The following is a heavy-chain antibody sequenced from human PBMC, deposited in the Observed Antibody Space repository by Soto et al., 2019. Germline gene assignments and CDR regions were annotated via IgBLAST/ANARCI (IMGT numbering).Heavy chain of an antibody. CDR2: ISYDGSNK. CDR3: ARDFRLANGDSKNYFDY. J-gene: IGHJ4*02. V-gene: IGHV3-30-3*01. CDR1: GFTFSSYA. Sequence: GGSLRLSCAASGFTFSSYAMHWVRQAPGKGLEWVAVISYDGSNKYYADSVKGRFTISRDNSKNTLYLQMNSLRAEDTAVYYCARDFRLANGDSKNYFDYWGQGTLVTVSS. D-gene: IGHD4-17*01.